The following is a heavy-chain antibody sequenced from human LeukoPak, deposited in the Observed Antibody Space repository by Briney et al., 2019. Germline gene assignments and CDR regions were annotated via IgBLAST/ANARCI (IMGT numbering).Heavy chain of an antibody. CDR2: IYPGDSDT. CDR3: ARITTSGWYADY. CDR1: GYNFANYW. D-gene: IGHD6-19*01. Sequence: GDSLKISCKGSGYNFANYWIGWVRQMPGKGLEWMGIIYPGDSDTRYSPSFQGQVTISAERSISTAYLQWSSLKASDSAIYYCARITTSGWYADYWGQGTLVTVS. J-gene: IGHJ4*02. V-gene: IGHV5-51*01.